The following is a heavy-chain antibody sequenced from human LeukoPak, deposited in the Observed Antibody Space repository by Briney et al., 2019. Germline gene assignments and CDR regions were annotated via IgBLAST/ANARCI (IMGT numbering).Heavy chain of an antibody. CDR2: INPNSGGT. D-gene: IGHD3-22*01. Sequence: GASVKVSCKASGYTFTSYGISWVRQAPGQGLEWMGWINPNSGGTNYAQKFQGRVTMTRDTSISTAYMELSRLRSDDTAVYYCVRDRTYYDSSGYPGDYWGQGTLVTVSS. CDR3: VRDRTYYDSSGYPGDY. CDR1: GYTFTSYG. V-gene: IGHV1-2*02. J-gene: IGHJ4*02.